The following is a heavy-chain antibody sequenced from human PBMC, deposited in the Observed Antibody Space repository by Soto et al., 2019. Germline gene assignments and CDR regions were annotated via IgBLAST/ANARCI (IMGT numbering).Heavy chain of an antibody. J-gene: IGHJ6*02. CDR2: ISGSGGST. CDR1: GFTFSSYA. V-gene: IGHV3-23*01. Sequence: GGSLRLSCAASGFTFSSYAMSWVRQAPGKGLEWVSAISGSGGSTYYADSVKGRFTISRDNSKNTLYLQMNSLRAEDTAVYYCAMPSHYYYGMDVWGQGTTVTVSS. CDR3: AMPSHYYYGMDV.